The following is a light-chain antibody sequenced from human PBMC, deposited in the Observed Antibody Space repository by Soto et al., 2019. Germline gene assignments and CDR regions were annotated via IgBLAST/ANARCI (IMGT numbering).Light chain of an antibody. V-gene: IGKV1-39*01. Sequence: DIQMTQSPSSLSASVGDRVTITCRASRSIGNYLNWYQQQPESAPKLLIYLTSSLQSGVPSRFSGSGSGTEFTLTISSLQPEDFATYYCQQSYSTPYSFGQGTKLEIK. CDR1: RSIGNY. CDR3: QQSYSTPYS. CDR2: LTS. J-gene: IGKJ2*01.